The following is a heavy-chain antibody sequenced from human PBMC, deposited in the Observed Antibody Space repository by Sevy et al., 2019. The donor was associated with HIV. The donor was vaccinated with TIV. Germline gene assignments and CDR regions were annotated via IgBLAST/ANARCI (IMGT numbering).Heavy chain of an antibody. V-gene: IGHV1-69*13. D-gene: IGHD2-15*01. CDR2: IIPIFGTA. CDR1: GGTFSSYA. Sequence: ASVKVSCKASGGTFSSYAISWVRQAPGQGLEWMGGIIPIFGTANYAQKFQGRVTITADESTSTAYMELSSLRSEDTAVYYGARFTEGYCSGGSCYGGAFDIWGQGTMVTVSS. J-gene: IGHJ3*02. CDR3: ARFTEGYCSGGSCYGGAFDI.